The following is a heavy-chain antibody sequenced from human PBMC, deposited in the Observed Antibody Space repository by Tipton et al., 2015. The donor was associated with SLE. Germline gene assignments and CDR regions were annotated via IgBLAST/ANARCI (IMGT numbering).Heavy chain of an antibody. CDR3: ARDEAGLRRPYGMDV. J-gene: IGHJ6*02. Sequence: QVQLVQSGPEVKKPGASVKVSCKASGYTLTSHGITWVRQAPGQGLEWMGWISAYNGNTIYAQRLQGRVTMTTDTSTSTAYLELRSLIPDDTAVYYCARDEAGLRRPYGMDVWGQGTTVTVSS. D-gene: IGHD5-12*01. V-gene: IGHV1-18*01. CDR2: ISAYNGNT. CDR1: GYTLTSHG.